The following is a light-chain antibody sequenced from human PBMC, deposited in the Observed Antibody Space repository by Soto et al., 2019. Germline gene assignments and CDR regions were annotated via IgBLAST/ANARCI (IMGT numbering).Light chain of an antibody. CDR1: QGISTY. CDR3: QQTHTTFT. Sequence: IRMTQSPSSLSASTGDRVTITCWASQGISTYLNWYQQKPGKVPKLLIYAASSLQSGVPSRFSGSGSGTDFTLTISSLQPEDFATYYCQQTHTTFTFGGGTKVDIK. CDR2: AAS. J-gene: IGKJ4*01. V-gene: IGKV1-39*01.